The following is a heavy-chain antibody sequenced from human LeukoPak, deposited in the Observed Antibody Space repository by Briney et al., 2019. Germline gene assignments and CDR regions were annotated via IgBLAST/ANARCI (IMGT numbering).Heavy chain of an antibody. J-gene: IGHJ4*02. Sequence: GASEKVSCKASGYTFTDYFIYWMRQAPGRGLECMGWINPNSGSTNSPQKFQGRVTMTRDTSITTAYMELSRLRSDDAAMYYCALNVRGVHSLDYWGQGTLVTVST. V-gene: IGHV1-2*02. D-gene: IGHD3-10*01. CDR2: INPNSGST. CDR1: GYTFTDYF. CDR3: ALNVRGVHSLDY.